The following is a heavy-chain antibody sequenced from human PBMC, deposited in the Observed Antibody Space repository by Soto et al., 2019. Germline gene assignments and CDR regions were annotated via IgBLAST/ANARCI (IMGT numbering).Heavy chain of an antibody. V-gene: IGHV5-51*01. J-gene: IGHJ4*02. Sequence: GDSLKISCKGSGYRFTSYWIGWVRQMPGKGLEWMGIIYPGDSDTRYSSSFQGQVTISADKSINTAYLQLRSLKASDTAMYYCVRHDDSSGWYYFDYWGQGTMVTVSS. CDR1: GYRFTSYW. CDR2: IYPGDSDT. D-gene: IGHD6-19*01. CDR3: VRHDDSSGWYYFDY.